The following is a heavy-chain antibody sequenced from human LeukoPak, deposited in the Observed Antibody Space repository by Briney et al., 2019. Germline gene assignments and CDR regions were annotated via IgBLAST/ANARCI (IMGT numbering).Heavy chain of an antibody. Sequence: GGSLRLSCAASGFTFSSYDMHWVRQATGKGLERVSAIGTAGDTYYPGSVKGRFTISRENAKNSLYLQMNSLRAGDTAVYYCARSGTYYYYGMDVWGQGTTVTVSS. V-gene: IGHV3-13*01. D-gene: IGHD3-10*01. J-gene: IGHJ6*02. CDR2: IGTAGDT. CDR3: ARSGTYYYYGMDV. CDR1: GFTFSSYD.